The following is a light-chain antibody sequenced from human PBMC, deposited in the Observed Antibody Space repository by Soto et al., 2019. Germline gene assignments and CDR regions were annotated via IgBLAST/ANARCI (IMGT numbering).Light chain of an antibody. Sequence: DIPMTQSPSAMSASVGDRVTITCRASQGIDNYLAWFQQKPGKVPQRLIYAASTLQSGVPSRFSGSGSGTEFTLTISSLQPEDFATYYCLQHRSYPLTFGGGTKVDIK. V-gene: IGKV1-17*03. J-gene: IGKJ4*01. CDR3: LQHRSYPLT. CDR1: QGIDNY. CDR2: AAS.